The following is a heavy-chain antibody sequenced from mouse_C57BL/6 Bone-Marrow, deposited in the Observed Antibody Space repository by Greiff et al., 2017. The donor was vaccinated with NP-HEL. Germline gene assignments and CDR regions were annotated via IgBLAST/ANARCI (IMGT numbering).Heavy chain of an antibody. J-gene: IGHJ2*01. V-gene: IGHV1-58*01. CDR1: GYTFTSYG. CDR2: IYIGNGYT. D-gene: IGHD1-1*01. CDR3: VTTVVPCYSDY. Sequence: EVKLVESGAELVRPGSSVKMSCKTSGYTFTSYGINWVKQRPGQGLEWIGYIYIGNGYTEYNEKFKGKATLTSDTSSSTAYMQLSSLTSEDSAIYFCVTTVVPCYSDYWGQGTTLTVSS.